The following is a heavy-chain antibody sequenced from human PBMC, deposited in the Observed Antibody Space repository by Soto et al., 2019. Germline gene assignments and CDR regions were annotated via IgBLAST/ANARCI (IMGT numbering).Heavy chain of an antibody. J-gene: IGHJ4*02. Sequence: EVQLVESGGGLVKPGGSLRLSCAASGFIFSNAWMNWVRQAPGKGLEWVGRIKSKTDGGTTDYAAPVKGRFTISRDDSKSTMHLEMNSMKTEDTAMYYCVTLPWGWGQGTLVTVSS. CDR2: IKSKTDGGTT. V-gene: IGHV3-15*07. CDR1: GFIFSNAW. CDR3: VTLPWG. D-gene: IGHD3-16*01.